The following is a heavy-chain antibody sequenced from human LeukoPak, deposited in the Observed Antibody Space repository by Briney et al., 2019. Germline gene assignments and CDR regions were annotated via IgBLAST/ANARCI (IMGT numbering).Heavy chain of an antibody. CDR3: ARHRYYYDSSGYPYYYYYYYMDV. CDR1: GGSFSGYY. J-gene: IGHJ6*03. D-gene: IGHD3-22*01. CDR2: INHSGST. V-gene: IGHV4-34*01. Sequence: SETLSLTCAVYGGSFSGYYWSWIRQPPGKGLEWIGEINHSGSTNYNPSLKSRVTISVDTSKNQFSLKLSSVTAADTAVYYCARHRYYYDSSGYPYYYYYYYMDVWGKGTTVTISS.